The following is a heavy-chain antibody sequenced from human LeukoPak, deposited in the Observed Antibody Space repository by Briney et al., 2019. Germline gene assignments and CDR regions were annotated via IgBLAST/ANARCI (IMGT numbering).Heavy chain of an antibody. CDR2: IRTSSGGI. CDR3: VRDDSWAFDY. V-gene: IGHV3-48*02. Sequence: GGSLRLSCAASGFTFSRYSVNWVRQAPGRGLEWVAYIRTSSGGIYYADSVKGRFTISTDTAKNSLYLEMNNLRDGDTAVYFCVRDDSWAFDYWGQGTLVTVSS. D-gene: IGHD2-21*02. J-gene: IGHJ4*02. CDR1: GFTFSRYS.